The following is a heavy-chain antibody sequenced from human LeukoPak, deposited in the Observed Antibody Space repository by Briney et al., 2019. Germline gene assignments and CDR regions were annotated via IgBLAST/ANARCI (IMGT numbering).Heavy chain of an antibody. CDR2: IIPIFGTA. D-gene: IGHD6-19*01. V-gene: IGHV1-69*06. CDR3: ARQTLSSGWYLDY. Sequence: WMGGIIPIFGTANYAQKFQGRVTITADKSTSTAYMELSSLRSEDTAVYYCARQTLSSGWYLDYWGQGTLVTVSS. J-gene: IGHJ4*02.